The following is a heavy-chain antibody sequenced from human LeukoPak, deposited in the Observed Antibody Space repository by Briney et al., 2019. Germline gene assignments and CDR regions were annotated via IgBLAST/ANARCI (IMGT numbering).Heavy chain of an antibody. V-gene: IGHV3-30*04. D-gene: IGHD3-22*01. J-gene: IGHJ4*02. CDR2: IWYGGSNK. CDR3: AKAGSYYYDSSGYFDY. Sequence: GGSLRLPCAASGFTFSSYAMHWVRQAPGKGLEWVAVIWYGGSNKYYADSVKGRFTISRDNSKNTLYLQMNSLRAEDTAVYYCAKAGSYYYDSSGYFDYWGQGTLVTVSS. CDR1: GFTFSSYA.